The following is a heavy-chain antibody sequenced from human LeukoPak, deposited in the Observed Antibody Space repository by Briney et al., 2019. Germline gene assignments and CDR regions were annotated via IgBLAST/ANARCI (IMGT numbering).Heavy chain of an antibody. J-gene: IGHJ4*02. CDR2: MNPNSGNT. D-gene: IGHD3-10*01. CDR1: GYTFTSYG. Sequence: ASVKVSCKASGYTFTSYGISWVRQAPGQGLEWVGWMNPNSGNTGYAQKFQGRVTMTRNTSISTAYMELSSLRSEDTAVYYCARGGFGLLWFGESYFDYWGQGTLVTVSS. CDR3: ARGGFGLLWFGESYFDY. V-gene: IGHV1-8*02.